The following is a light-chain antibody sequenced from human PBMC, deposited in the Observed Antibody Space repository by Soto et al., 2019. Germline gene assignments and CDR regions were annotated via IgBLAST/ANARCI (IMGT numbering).Light chain of an antibody. CDR3: ASYTSSSTSVI. CDR1: SSDVGGYKY. J-gene: IGLJ2*01. Sequence: QSALTQPASASGSPGQSITISCTGTSSDVGGYKYVSWYQQHPDKAPKLIIFEVSNRPSGISSRFSGSKSGNTASLTISGLQAEDEADYYCASYTSSSTSVIFGRGTQLTV. V-gene: IGLV2-14*01. CDR2: EVS.